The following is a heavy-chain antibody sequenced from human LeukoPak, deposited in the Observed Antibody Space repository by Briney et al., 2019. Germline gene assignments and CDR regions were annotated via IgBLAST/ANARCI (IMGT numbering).Heavy chain of an antibody. Sequence: GGSLRLSCAASGFTFSSYAMSWVRQAPGKGLEWVSAISGSAGSTYYADSVKGRFTISRDNSKNTLYLQMNSLRAEDTAVYYCAKVGDWNVYALPLGYWGQGTLVTVSS. CDR3: AKVGDWNVYALPLGY. D-gene: IGHD1-1*01. J-gene: IGHJ4*02. CDR1: GFTFSSYA. CDR2: ISGSAGST. V-gene: IGHV3-23*01.